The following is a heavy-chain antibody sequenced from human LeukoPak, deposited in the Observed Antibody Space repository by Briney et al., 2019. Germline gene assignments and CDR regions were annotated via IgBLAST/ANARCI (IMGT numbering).Heavy chain of an antibody. Sequence: PSETLSLTCTVSGGSISSSSYYWSWIRQPAGKGLEWIGRIYTSGSTNYNPSLKSRVTMSVDTSKNQFSLKLSSVTAADTAVYYCARVSLVRGAPDYYFDYWGQGTLVTVSS. V-gene: IGHV4-61*02. CDR1: GGSISSSSYY. CDR2: IYTSGST. J-gene: IGHJ4*02. CDR3: ARVSLVRGAPDYYFDY. D-gene: IGHD3-10*01.